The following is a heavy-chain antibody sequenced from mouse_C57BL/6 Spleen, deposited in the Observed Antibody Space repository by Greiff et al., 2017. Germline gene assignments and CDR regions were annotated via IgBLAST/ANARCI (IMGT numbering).Heavy chain of an antibody. V-gene: IGHV1-52*01. Sequence: VQLQQPGAELVRPGSSVKLSCKASGYTFTSYWMHWVKQRPIQGLEWIGNIDPSDSETNYNQKFKDKATLTVDKSSSTAYMQLSSLTSEDSAVYYCASPYGSSYDYAMDYWGQGTSVTVSS. D-gene: IGHD1-1*01. J-gene: IGHJ4*01. CDR3: ASPYGSSYDYAMDY. CDR1: GYTFTSYW. CDR2: IDPSDSET.